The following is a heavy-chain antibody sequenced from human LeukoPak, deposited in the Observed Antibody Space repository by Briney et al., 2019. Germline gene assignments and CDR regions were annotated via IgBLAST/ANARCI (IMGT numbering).Heavy chain of an antibody. D-gene: IGHD6-19*01. CDR1: GFTFGDFA. V-gene: IGHV3-49*04. CDR3: TRVTGYSSGWYSSYYFDY. J-gene: IGHJ4*02. Sequence: GGSLRLSCTASGFTFGDFAMSWVRQAPGKGLEWVGFIRGKAYGGTTEYAASVKGGFAISRDDSKSIAYLQMNSLKTEDTAVYYCTRVTGYSSGWYSSYYFDYWGQGTLVTVSS. CDR2: IRGKAYGGTT.